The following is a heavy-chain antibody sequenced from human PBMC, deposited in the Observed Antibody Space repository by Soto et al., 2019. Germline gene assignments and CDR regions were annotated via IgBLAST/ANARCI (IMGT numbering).Heavy chain of an antibody. CDR3: AKDPLYYDFWSGYYTGPVGYFDY. D-gene: IGHD3-3*01. J-gene: IGHJ4*02. Sequence: PGGSLRLSCAASGFTFSSYGMHWVRQAPGKGLEWVAVISYDGSNKYYADSVKGRFTISRDNSKNTLYLQMNSLRAEDTAVYYCAKDPLYYDFWSGYYTGPVGYFDYWGQGTLVTVSS. CDR2: ISYDGSNK. V-gene: IGHV3-30*18. CDR1: GFTFSSYG.